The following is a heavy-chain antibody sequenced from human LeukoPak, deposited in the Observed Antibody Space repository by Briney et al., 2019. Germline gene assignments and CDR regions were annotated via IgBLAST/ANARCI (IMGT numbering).Heavy chain of an antibody. V-gene: IGHV3-23*01. J-gene: IGHJ5*02. CDR2: ISGSGGST. D-gene: IGHD3-3*01. CDR3: ARPSVLRFLEWLYADNWFDP. Sequence: GGSLRLSCAASGFTFSSYAMSWVRQAPGNGLEWVSAISGSGGSTYYADSVKGRFTISRDNSKNTLYLQMNSLRAEDTAVYYCARPSVLRFLEWLYADNWFDPWGQGTLVTVSS. CDR1: GFTFSSYA.